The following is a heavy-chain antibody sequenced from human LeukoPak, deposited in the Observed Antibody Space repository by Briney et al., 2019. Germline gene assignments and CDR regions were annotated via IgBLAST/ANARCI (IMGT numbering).Heavy chain of an antibody. CDR3: ARVARGVAAAGPLFDY. CDR2: INPSGGST. CDR1: GYTFTSYY. J-gene: IGHJ4*02. V-gene: IGHV1-46*01. Sequence: ASVKVSCKASGYTFTSYYMHWVRQAPGQGLEWMGIINPSGGSTSYAQKFQGRVTMTRDMSTSTVYMELSSLRSEDTAVYYCARVARGVAAAGPLFDYWGQGTLVTVSS. D-gene: IGHD6-13*01.